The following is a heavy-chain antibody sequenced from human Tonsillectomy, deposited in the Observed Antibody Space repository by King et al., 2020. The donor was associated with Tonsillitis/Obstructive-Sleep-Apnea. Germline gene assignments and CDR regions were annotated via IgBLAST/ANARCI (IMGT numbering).Heavy chain of an antibody. CDR2: ISYDGSNK. CDR1: GFTFCSYG. CDR3: AFPHKGRIVGATTAPDY. Sequence: VQLVESGGGVVQPGRSLRLSCAASGFTFCSYGMHWVRQAPGKGLEWVAVISYDGSNKYYADSVKGRFTISRDNSKNTLYLQMNSLRAEDTAVYYCAFPHKGRIVGATTAPDYWGQGTLVTVSS. V-gene: IGHV3-30*03. J-gene: IGHJ4*02. D-gene: IGHD1-26*01.